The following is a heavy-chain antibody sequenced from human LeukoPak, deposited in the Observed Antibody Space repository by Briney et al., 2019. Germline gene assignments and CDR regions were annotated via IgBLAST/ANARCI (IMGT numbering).Heavy chain of an antibody. D-gene: IGHD1/OR15-1a*01. CDR3: AKALEQLAAAVNWFDP. CDR1: GFTFSTFS. V-gene: IGHV3-21*01. J-gene: IGHJ5*02. CDR2: ISSSSSYI. Sequence: GGSLRLSCAVSGFTFSTFSMNWVRQAPGKGLEWVSFISSSSSYIYYADSVKGRFTISRDNSKNTLYLQMNSLRAEDTAVYYCAKALEQLAAAVNWFDPWGQGTLVTVSS.